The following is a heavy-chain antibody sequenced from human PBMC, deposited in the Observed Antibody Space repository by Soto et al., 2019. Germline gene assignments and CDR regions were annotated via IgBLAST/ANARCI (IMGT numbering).Heavy chain of an antibody. J-gene: IGHJ6*02. V-gene: IGHV4-30-4*01. CDR2: FYYSGST. CDR3: ARDREDYGGYYYYGMDV. Sequence: QVQLQESGPGLVKPSQTLSLTCTVSGGSISSGDYYWSWIRQPPGKGLEWIGYFYYSGSTYYNPSLKSRVTISVDTSKNQFSLKLSSVTAADTAVYYCARDREDYGGYYYYGMDVWGQGTTVTVSS. CDR1: GGSISSGDYY. D-gene: IGHD4-17*01.